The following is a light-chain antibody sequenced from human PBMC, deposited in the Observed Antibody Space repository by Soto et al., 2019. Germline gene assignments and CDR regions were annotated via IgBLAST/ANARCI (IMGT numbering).Light chain of an antibody. CDR3: QKSYSTPLT. V-gene: IGKV1-39*01. CDR2: AAS. Sequence: DIQITPSTSSLSASVGDGVTITCRASQSISSYLNWYQQKPGKAPKLLIYAASSLQRGVPSRFSGSGSGTDFTLTISSLQPEDFATYYCQKSYSTPLTCGGGNKGDIK. CDR1: QSISSY. J-gene: IGKJ4*01.